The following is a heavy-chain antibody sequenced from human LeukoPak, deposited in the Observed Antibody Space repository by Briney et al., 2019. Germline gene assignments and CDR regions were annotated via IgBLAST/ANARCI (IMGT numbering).Heavy chain of an antibody. J-gene: IGHJ4*02. CDR2: ISGSGGST. CDR3: AKDVGEWELLPGY. CDR1: GFTFSSYA. V-gene: IGHV3-23*01. D-gene: IGHD1-26*01. Sequence: QTGGSLRLSCAAFGFTFSSYAMSWVRQAPGKGLEWVSAISGSGGSTYYADSVKGRFTISRDNSKNTLYLQMNSLRAEDTAVYYCAKDVGEWELLPGYWGQGTLVTVSS.